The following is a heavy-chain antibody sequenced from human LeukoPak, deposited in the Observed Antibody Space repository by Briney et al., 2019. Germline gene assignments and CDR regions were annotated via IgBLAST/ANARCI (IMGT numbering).Heavy chain of an antibody. CDR2: IYYSGST. V-gene: IGHV4-59*01. J-gene: IGHJ4*02. CDR1: GGSISSYY. CDR3: ARVTGYMIEDYFDY. Sequence: PSETLSLTCTVSGGSISSYYWSWIRQPPGKGLEWIGYIYYSGSTNYNPSLKSRVTISVKTSKNQFSLKLSSVTAADMAIYYCARVTGYMIEDYFDYWGQGTLVTVSS. D-gene: IGHD3-22*01.